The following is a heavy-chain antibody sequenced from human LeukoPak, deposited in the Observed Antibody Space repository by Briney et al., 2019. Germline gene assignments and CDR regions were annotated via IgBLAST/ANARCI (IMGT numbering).Heavy chain of an antibody. CDR1: GFTFSHYG. CDR2: ISGSGHST. Sequence: QAGGTLRLSCAASGFTFSHYGMSWVRQAPGKGLEWVSAISGSGHSTYYADSVKGRFTISRDNSKNTLYLQMSSLRAEDTAVYYCAKYYGDDPDYYYYMDVWGKGTTVTISS. J-gene: IGHJ6*03. D-gene: IGHD4-17*01. V-gene: IGHV3-23*01. CDR3: AKYYGDDPDYYYYMDV.